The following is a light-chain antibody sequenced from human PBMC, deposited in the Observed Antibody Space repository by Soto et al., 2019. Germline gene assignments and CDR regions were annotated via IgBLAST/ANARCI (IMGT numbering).Light chain of an antibody. CDR2: AAS. Sequence: AIRMTQSPSSLSASTGDRVTITCRASQGIGSYLAWYQQKPGKAPKLLIYAASTLQSGVPSRFSGSGSGTDFTLTISCLHSEDFATYYCLQYYSYPLTFGGGTKVEI. V-gene: IGKV1-8*01. J-gene: IGKJ4*01. CDR1: QGIGSY. CDR3: LQYYSYPLT.